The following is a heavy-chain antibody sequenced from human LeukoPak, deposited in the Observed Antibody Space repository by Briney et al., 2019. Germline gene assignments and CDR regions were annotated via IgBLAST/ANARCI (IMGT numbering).Heavy chain of an antibody. J-gene: IGHJ4*02. D-gene: IGHD7-27*01. V-gene: IGHV4-59*01. CDR3: ARVNCGVSGFDY. CDR2: IYYSGST. Sequence: SETLSLTCTVSGGFISVYYWSWIRQPPGKGLEWIGYIYYSGSTNYNPSLKSRVTISVDTSKNQFSLKLSSVTAADTAVYSCARVNCGVSGFDYWGQGTLVTVSS. CDR1: GGFISVYY.